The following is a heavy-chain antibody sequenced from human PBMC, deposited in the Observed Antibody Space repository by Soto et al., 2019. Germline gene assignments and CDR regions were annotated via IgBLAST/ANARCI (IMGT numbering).Heavy chain of an antibody. Sequence: GGSLRLSCVASGFTLSSYHMDWVRQAPGKGQEWISYIHASSISNIYYADSVKGRFTISRDNAKNSLYLQMDSLRAEDTAVYYCARDGTTGTANYHYAMDVWGQGTTVTVSS. CDR3: ARDGTTGTANYHYAMDV. V-gene: IGHV3-48*03. D-gene: IGHD4-17*01. CDR2: IHASSISNI. J-gene: IGHJ6*02. CDR1: GFTLSSYH.